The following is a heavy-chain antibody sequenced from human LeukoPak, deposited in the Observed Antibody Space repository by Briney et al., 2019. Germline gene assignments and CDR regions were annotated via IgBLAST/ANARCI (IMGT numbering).Heavy chain of an antibody. CDR2: ISGSGGST. CDR3: ARRGRDNWFDS. V-gene: IGHV3-23*01. CDR1: GFTFSSYA. Sequence: GGSLRLSCAASGFTFSSYAMSWVRQAPGKGLEWVSAISGSGGSTYYADSVKGRVTISRDNSKNTLYLQINSLRAEDTALYYCARRGRDNWFDSWGQGTLVTVSS. J-gene: IGHJ5*01.